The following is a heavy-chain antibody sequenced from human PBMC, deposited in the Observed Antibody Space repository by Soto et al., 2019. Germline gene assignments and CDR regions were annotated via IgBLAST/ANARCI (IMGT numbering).Heavy chain of an antibody. Sequence: SETLSLTCTVSGGSISSYYWSWIRQPAGKGLEWIGRIYTSGSTNYNPSLKSRVTMSVDTSKNQFSLKLSSVTAEDTDVYYCAREVFYYDSSVSWFDHWGQGTLVTVSS. CDR1: GGSISSYY. D-gene: IGHD3-22*01. CDR3: AREVFYYDSSVSWFDH. V-gene: IGHV4-4*07. J-gene: IGHJ5*02. CDR2: IYTSGST.